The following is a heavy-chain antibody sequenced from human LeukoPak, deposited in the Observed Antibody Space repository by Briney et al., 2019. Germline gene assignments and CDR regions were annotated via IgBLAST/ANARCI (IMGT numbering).Heavy chain of an antibody. Sequence: GASLRLSCAVAGFTFTKYAVSWVRQGPEKGLEWGSAISDRGDATYYADSVKGPSTLSRDSSKNTVYLQMTSLRVEGAAVYYSVREYSTYPRNWFASWGQGPLVPVSS. CDR3: VREYSTYPRNWFAS. J-gene: IGHJ5*01. CDR2: ISDRGDAT. D-gene: IGHD4-11*01. V-gene: IGHV3-23*01. CDR1: GFTFTKYA.